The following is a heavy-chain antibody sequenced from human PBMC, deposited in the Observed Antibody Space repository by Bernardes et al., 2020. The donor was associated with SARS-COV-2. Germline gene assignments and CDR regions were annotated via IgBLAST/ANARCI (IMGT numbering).Heavy chain of an antibody. Sequence: GGSLRLSCVASGFPFDDYALHWVRQAPGKGLEWVAAITWNSNHRAYVDSVKGRFTISRDNAKNTLFLEMKSLRAEDTALYYCARDIWRDEGGARYYYGMDVWGQGTTVIVS. CDR2: ITWNSNHR. CDR1: GFPFDDYA. D-gene: IGHD3-9*01. CDR3: ARDIWRDEGGARYYYGMDV. J-gene: IGHJ6*02. V-gene: IGHV3-9*01.